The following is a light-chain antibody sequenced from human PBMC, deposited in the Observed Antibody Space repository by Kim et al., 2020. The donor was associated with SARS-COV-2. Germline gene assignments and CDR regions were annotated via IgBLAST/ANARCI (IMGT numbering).Light chain of an antibody. J-gene: IGKJ1*01. V-gene: IGKV3-11*01. Sequence: SVDPGEGATLSCRASQSVSSYLAWYQQKPGQAPRLLIDDASNRATGIPARFSGSGSGTDFTLTISSLEPEDCAVYYCQQRSNWPTFGQGTRVDIK. CDR1: QSVSSY. CDR3: QQRSNWPT. CDR2: DAS.